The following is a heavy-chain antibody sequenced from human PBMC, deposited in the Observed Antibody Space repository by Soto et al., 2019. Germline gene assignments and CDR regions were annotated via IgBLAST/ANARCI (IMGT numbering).Heavy chain of an antibody. CDR1: GFTFSSYE. V-gene: IGHV3-48*03. CDR3: ARDRGSYGDFAFEI. J-gene: IGHJ3*02. CDR2: ISSSGSTI. Sequence: GGSLRLSCAASGFTFSSYEMNWVRQAPGKGLEWVSYISSSGSTIYYADSVKGRFTISRDNAKNSLYLQRNSLRAEDTAVYYCARDRGSYGDFAFEIWGQGTMVTVSS. D-gene: IGHD4-17*01.